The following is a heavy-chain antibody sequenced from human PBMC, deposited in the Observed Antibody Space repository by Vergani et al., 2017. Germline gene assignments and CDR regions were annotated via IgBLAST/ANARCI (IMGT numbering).Heavy chain of an antibody. CDR1: GFTFSSYG. J-gene: IGHJ6*02. CDR2: IWYDGSNK. CDR3: ARDNRLDYYYGMDV. V-gene: IGHV3-33*01. Sequence: VQLVESGGGLVQPGRSLRLSCAASGFTFSSYGMHWVRQAPGKGLEWVAVIWYDGSNKYYADSVKGRFTISRDNSKNTLYLQMNSLRAEDTAVYYCARDNRLDYYYGMDVWGQGTTVTVSS.